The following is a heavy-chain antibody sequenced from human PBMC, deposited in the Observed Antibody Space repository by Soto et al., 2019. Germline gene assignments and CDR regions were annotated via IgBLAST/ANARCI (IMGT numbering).Heavy chain of an antibody. CDR2: IYYSGST. D-gene: IGHD3-10*01. Sequence: SETLSLTCTVSGTSVSSDGYFWTWIRQSPGKGLEWIGYIYYSGSTNYNPSLKSRVTISVDTSKNQFSLKLSSVTAADTAVYYCARGQWFGDYWGQGTLVTVSS. CDR1: GTSVSSDGYF. J-gene: IGHJ4*02. CDR3: ARGQWFGDY. V-gene: IGHV4-61*08.